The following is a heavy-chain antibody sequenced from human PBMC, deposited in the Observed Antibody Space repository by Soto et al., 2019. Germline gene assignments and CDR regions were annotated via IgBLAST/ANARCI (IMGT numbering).Heavy chain of an antibody. Sequence: ASVKVSCKASGGTFSSYTISWVRQAPGQGLEWMGRIIPILGIADYAQKFQGRVTITADKSTSTAYMELSSLRSEDTAVYYCARDNRIVGATGALYYYGMDVWGQGTTVTVS. J-gene: IGHJ6*02. D-gene: IGHD1-26*01. CDR2: IIPILGIA. V-gene: IGHV1-69*04. CDR1: GGTFSSYT. CDR3: ARDNRIVGATGALYYYGMDV.